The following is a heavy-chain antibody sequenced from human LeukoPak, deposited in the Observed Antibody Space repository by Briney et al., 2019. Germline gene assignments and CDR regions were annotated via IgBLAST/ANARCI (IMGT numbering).Heavy chain of an antibody. Sequence: GGSLRLSCAASGFTFSTYWMSWVRQSPEEGLEWVANIKQDGSEIYYVDSVKGRFTISRDNAKNSLYLQMNSLRAEDTAVYYCARDKVVGATLFDYWGQGTLVTVSS. CDR2: IKQDGSEI. CDR1: GFTFSTYW. V-gene: IGHV3-7*01. CDR3: ARDKVVGATLFDY. J-gene: IGHJ4*02. D-gene: IGHD1-26*01.